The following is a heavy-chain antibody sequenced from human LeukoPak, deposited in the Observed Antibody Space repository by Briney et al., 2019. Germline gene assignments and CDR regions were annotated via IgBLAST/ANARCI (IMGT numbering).Heavy chain of an antibody. Sequence: GSLRLSCAASGFPVSSNYMSWVRQAPGKGLEWVAIIYSGGSTFYADSVKGRFTISRDNSKNTLYLQMNSLRAEDTAVYYCARGGSYLSAFDIWGQGTMVTVSS. CDR3: ARGGSYLSAFDI. D-gene: IGHD1-26*01. CDR1: GFPVSSNY. V-gene: IGHV3-53*01. CDR2: IYSGGST. J-gene: IGHJ3*02.